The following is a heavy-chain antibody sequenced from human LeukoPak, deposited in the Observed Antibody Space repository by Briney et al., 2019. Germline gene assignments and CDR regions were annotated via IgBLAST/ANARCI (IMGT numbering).Heavy chain of an antibody. J-gene: IGHJ4*02. V-gene: IGHV3-74*01. CDR1: GFNFRNYW. CDR3: ATDEAATGRLDY. D-gene: IGHD1-1*01. Sequence: GGSLRLSCAASGFNFRNYWMHWVRQAPGKGLVWVSRINSDGSSTSYANSVKGRFTISRDNAENTLYLQINSLRAEDTAVYYCATDEAATGRLDYWGQGTLVTDSS. CDR2: INSDGSST.